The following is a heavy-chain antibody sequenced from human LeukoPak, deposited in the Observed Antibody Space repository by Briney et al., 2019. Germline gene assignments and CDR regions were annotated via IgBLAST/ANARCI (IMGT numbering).Heavy chain of an antibody. Sequence: PGRSLRLSCAASGFTFSSYGMHWVRQAPGKGLEWVSVISHDGGSKYYADSVKGRFTISRDNSENTLYLQMTGLRPEDTAIYYCAKYPTIELAAIDYWGQGTLVIVSS. CDR2: ISHDGGSK. D-gene: IGHD5-12*01. V-gene: IGHV3-30*19. CDR3: AKYPTIELAAIDY. J-gene: IGHJ4*02. CDR1: GFTFSSYG.